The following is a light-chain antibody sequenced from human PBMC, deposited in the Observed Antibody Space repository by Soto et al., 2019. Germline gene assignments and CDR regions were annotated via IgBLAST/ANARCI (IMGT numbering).Light chain of an antibody. Sequence: QSALTQPASVSGSPGQSITISCTGTSSDVGGFNYVSWYQQHPGKAPKLLIFDVYSRPSGISNRFSGSKSGNTASLTISGLQAEDEADYYCSSYTTGSSYVFGAGTKLTVL. CDR2: DVY. J-gene: IGLJ1*01. CDR3: SSYTTGSSYV. V-gene: IGLV2-14*01. CDR1: SSDVGGFNY.